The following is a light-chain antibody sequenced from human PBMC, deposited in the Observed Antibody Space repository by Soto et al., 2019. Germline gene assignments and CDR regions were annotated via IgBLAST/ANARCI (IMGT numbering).Light chain of an antibody. Sequence: DNQMTLSTSPLSASVGDRVNITCRASQSISSWLAWYQQKPGKAPKLLIYDASSLESGVPSRFRGSGSGTEFPLTISSLQPDDVSTYYYQQYNRYPLITFGQGTRLEVK. CDR1: QSISSW. CDR2: DAS. V-gene: IGKV1-5*01. J-gene: IGKJ5*01. CDR3: QQYNRYPLIT.